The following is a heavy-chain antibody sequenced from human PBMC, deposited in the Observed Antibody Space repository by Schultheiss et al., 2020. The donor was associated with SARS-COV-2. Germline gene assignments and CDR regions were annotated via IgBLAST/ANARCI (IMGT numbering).Heavy chain of an antibody. CDR2: ISYDGSNK. CDR3: ARDGVMVYAMYYYYYGMDV. CDR1: GFTFSSYG. Sequence: GGSLRLSCAASGFTFSSYGMHWVRQAPGKGLEWVAVISYDGSNKYYADSVKGRFTISRDNSNNTLYLQMNSLRAEDTAVYYCARDGVMVYAMYYYYYGMDVWGQGTTVTVSS. V-gene: IGHV3-30*03. D-gene: IGHD2-8*01. J-gene: IGHJ6*02.